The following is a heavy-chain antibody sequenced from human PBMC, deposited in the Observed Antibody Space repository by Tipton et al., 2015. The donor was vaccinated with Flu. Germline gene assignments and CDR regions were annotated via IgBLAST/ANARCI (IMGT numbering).Heavy chain of an antibody. CDR2: IYYSGST. D-gene: IGHD4-17*01. CDR1: GGSISSSSYY. V-gene: IGHV4-39*07. CDR3: ARGYPYGDYDWFDP. J-gene: IGHJ5*02. Sequence: TLSLTCTVSGGSISSSSYYWGWIRQPPGKGLEWIGSIYYSGSTYYNPSLKSRVTISVDTSKNQFSLKLSSVTAADMAVYYCARGYPYGDYDWFDPWGQGTLVTVSP.